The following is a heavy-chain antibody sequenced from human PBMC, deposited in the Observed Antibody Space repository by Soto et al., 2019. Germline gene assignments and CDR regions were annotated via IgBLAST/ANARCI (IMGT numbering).Heavy chain of an antibody. Sequence: GGSLRLSCEASGFTFSNYAMSWVRQAPGKGLEWVSVIYSGGSTYYADSVKGRFTISRDNSKNTLYLQMNSLRAEDTAVYYCASSSGWVFQPNYWGQGTLVTVSS. CDR3: ASSSGWVFQPNY. CDR2: IYSGGST. CDR1: GFTFSNYA. J-gene: IGHJ4*02. V-gene: IGHV3-53*01. D-gene: IGHD6-19*01.